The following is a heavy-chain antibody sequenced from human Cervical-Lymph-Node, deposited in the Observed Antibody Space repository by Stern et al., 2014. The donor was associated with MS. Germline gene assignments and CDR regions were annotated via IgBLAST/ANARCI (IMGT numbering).Heavy chain of an antibody. CDR2: INHSGST. CDR3: ASRRESSRWYRDN. D-gene: IGHD6-13*01. V-gene: IGHV4-34*01. Sequence: AGLLEPSETLSLTCAVYGGTFSGYYWSWIRQSPGKALEWIGEINHSGSTNFNPSLKSRVTISVDTSKNQFSRKLNSVTAADTAVYYCASRRESSRWYRDNWGQGTLVTVSS. J-gene: IGHJ4*02. CDR1: GGTFSGYY.